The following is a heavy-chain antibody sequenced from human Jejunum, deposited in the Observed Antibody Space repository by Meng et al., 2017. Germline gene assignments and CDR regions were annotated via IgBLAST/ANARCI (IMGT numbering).Heavy chain of an antibody. Sequence: GESLKISCAASGFTFSAYAMTWVRQTPGKGLEWVSGISGGDGHTYYADSVKGRFTISRDTSKNTLYLQMNSLREDDTALYYCAKEAAAVGNPLCDFWGQGTQVTVSS. J-gene: IGHJ4*01. V-gene: IGHV3-23*01. CDR3: AKEAAAVGNPLCDF. CDR2: ISGGDGHT. D-gene: IGHD6-25*01. CDR1: GFTFSAYA.